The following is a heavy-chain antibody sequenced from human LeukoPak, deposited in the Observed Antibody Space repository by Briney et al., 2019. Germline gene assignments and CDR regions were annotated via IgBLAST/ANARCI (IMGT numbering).Heavy chain of an antibody. V-gene: IGHV4-59*08. CDR3: ARAVVVVAPTPYWFDP. Sequence: SETLSLTCTVSGGSISSYYWSWIRQPPGKGLEWIGYIYYSGSTNYNPSLKSRVTISVDTSKNQFSLELSSVTAADTAVYYCARAVVVVAPTPYWFDPWGQGTLVTVSS. CDR2: IYYSGST. J-gene: IGHJ5*02. CDR1: GGSISSYY. D-gene: IGHD2-15*01.